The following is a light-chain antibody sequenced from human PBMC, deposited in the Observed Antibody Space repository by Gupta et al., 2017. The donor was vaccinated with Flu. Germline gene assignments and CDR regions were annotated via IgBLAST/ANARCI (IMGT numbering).Light chain of an antibody. Sequence: QSLLTQPPSASVTPGPTVTISCSVSSSNIGDNAVNWYQEVPGTAPRLLIYRNNQRPSGVPDRFAGSRSGTSASLAISGLQSEDEADYYCAAWDDSLNGVVFGGGTKLTVL. J-gene: IGLJ2*01. CDR1: SSNIGDNA. CDR2: RNN. CDR3: AAWDDSLNGVV. V-gene: IGLV1-44*01.